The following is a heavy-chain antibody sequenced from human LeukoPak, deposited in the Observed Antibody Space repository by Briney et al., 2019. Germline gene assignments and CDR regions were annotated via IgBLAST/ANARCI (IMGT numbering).Heavy chain of an antibody. V-gene: IGHV1-46*01. CDR2: INPSGGST. J-gene: IGHJ4*02. CDR3: ARGGIFDY. Sequence: ASVTVSCTASGYTFTSYYMHWVRQAPGQGLEWMGIINPSGGSTTYAQKFQGRATLTRDTSTSTVYMELSSLISEDTAVYYCARGGIFDYWGQGTLVNVSS. CDR1: GYTFTSYY. D-gene: IGHD3-10*01.